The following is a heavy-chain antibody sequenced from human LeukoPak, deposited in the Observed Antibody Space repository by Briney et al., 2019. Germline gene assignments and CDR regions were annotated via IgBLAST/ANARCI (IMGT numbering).Heavy chain of an antibody. V-gene: IGHV4-38-2*02. J-gene: IGHJ6*02. CDR1: GYSISSVYF. Sequence: PSETLSLTCTVSGYSISSVYFWGWIRQPPGKGLEWIGSIYYGGSTYYNSSLKSRVTISVDISKNQFSLKVSSVTAADTAVYFCARDAGHQLSRRNYYAMDVWGQGTTVTVSS. D-gene: IGHD2-2*01. CDR2: IYYGGST. CDR3: ARDAGHQLSRRNYYAMDV.